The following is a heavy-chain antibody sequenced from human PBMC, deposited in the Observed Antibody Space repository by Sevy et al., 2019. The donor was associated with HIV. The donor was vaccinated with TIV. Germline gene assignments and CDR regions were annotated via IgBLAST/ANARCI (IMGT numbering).Heavy chain of an antibody. CDR1: VFYFG. CDR2: IWYDGINK. Sequence: GGSLRLSCTASVFYFGIHWVRQAPGKGLEWVALIWYDGINKDYADSVKGRLTISRDNSKNTVFLQMNSLRAEDTGMYYCARWGNSSGIDYWGQGTLVTVSS. J-gene: IGHJ4*02. D-gene: IGHD3-22*01. CDR3: ARWGNSSGIDY. V-gene: IGHV3-33*01.